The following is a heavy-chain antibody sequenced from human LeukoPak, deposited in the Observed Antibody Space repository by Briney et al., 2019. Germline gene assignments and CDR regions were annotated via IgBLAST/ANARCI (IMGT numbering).Heavy chain of an antibody. V-gene: IGHV3-23*01. CDR2: ISGSGGST. Sequence: GGSLRLSCAASGFTFSSYAMSWVRQAPGKGLEWVSAISGSGGSTYYADTVKGRFTISRDNSKNTLYLQMNSLRAEDTAVYYCAKDRGFGYYFDYWGQGTLVTVSS. CDR3: AKDRGFGYYFDY. CDR1: GFTFSSYA. D-gene: IGHD3-10*01. J-gene: IGHJ4*02.